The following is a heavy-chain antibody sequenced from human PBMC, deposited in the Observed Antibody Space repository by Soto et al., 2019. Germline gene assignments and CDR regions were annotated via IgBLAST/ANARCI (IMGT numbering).Heavy chain of an antibody. Sequence: GGSPRLSCAASGFTFSSYGMHWVRQAPGKGLEWVAVIWYDGSNKYYADSVKGRFTISRDNSKNTLYLQMNSLRAEDTAVYYCARVYSPHAGLRYFDWLLFWGQGTLVTVSS. D-gene: IGHD3-9*01. CDR2: IWYDGSNK. V-gene: IGHV3-33*01. J-gene: IGHJ4*02. CDR3: ARVYSPHAGLRYFDWLLF. CDR1: GFTFSSYG.